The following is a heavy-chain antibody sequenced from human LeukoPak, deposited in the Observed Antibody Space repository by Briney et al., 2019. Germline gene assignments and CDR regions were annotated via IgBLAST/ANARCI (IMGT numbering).Heavy chain of an antibody. Sequence: SVKVSCKASGGTFSSYAISWVRQAPGQGLEWMGRIIPIFGTANYAQKFQGRVTITTDESTSTAYMELSSLRSEDTAVYYCASRICGGGSCYKMVTPLEHWGQGTLVTVSS. CDR2: IIPIFGTA. CDR3: ASRICGGGSCYKMVTPLEH. J-gene: IGHJ1*01. D-gene: IGHD2-15*01. V-gene: IGHV1-69*05. CDR1: GGTFSSYA.